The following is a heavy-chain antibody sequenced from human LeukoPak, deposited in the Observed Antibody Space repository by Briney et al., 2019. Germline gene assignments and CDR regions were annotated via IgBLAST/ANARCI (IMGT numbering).Heavy chain of an antibody. D-gene: IGHD3-3*01. CDR2: INPNSGGT. V-gene: IGHV1-2*06. Sequence: ASVKVSCKASGYTFTGYYMHWVRQAPGQGLEWMGRINPNSGGTNYAQKFQGRVTMTRDTSIGTAYMELSRLRSDDTAVYYCARGSREWLLSTFDYWGQGTLVTVSS. J-gene: IGHJ4*02. CDR1: GYTFTGYY. CDR3: ARGSREWLLSTFDY.